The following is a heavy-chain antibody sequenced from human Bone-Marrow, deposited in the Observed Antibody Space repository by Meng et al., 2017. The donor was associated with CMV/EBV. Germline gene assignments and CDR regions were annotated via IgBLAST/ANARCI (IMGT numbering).Heavy chain of an antibody. CDR3: ARENDAGYYFDY. CDR2: IYYSGST. V-gene: IGHV4-39*07. J-gene: IGHJ4*02. D-gene: IGHD3-10*01. Sequence: WVRQASGKGLEWIGSIYYSGSTYYNPSLKSRVTISVDTSKNQFSLKLSSVTAADTAVYYCARENDAGYYFDYWGQGTLVTVSS.